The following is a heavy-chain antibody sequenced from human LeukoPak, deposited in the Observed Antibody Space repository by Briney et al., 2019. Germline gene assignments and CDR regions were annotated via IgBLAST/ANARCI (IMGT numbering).Heavy chain of an antibody. V-gene: IGHV3-74*01. CDR1: GFTFSSYW. CDR2: INSDGSST. D-gene: IGHD3-10*01. CDR3: AREVLLINWFDP. J-gene: IGHJ5*02. Sequence: GRSLRLSCAASGFTFSSYWMHWVRQAPGKGLVWVSRINSDGSSTSYADSVKGRFTISRDNAKNTLYLQMNSLRAEDTAVYYCAREVLLINWFDPWGQGTLVTVSS.